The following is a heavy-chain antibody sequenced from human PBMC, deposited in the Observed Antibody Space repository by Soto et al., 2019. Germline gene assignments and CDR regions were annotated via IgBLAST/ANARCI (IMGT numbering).Heavy chain of an antibody. V-gene: IGHV1-18*01. D-gene: IGHD2-21*02. CDR1: GYTFTSYG. CDR2: ISAYNGNT. CDR3: ARSSGDSDSHYFDY. J-gene: IGHJ4*02. Sequence: QVQLVQSGAEVKKPGASVKVSCKASGYTFTSYGISWVRQATGQGLEWMGWISAYNGNTNYAQKLQGRVTMTTDTSKSTDKMELRSLRSDETAVYYCARSSGDSDSHYFDYWGQGTLVTGSS.